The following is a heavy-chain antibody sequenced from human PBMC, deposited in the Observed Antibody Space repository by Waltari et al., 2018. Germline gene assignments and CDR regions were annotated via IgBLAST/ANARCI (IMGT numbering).Heavy chain of an antibody. Sequence: QVQLVQSGAEVKKPGSSVKVSCKASGGTFSSYAISWVRQAPGQGLEWMGGIIPIFGTANYAQKFQGRVTITTDESTSTAYMELSSLRSEDTAVYYCARSSSGYYYNYYYYYMDVWGKGTTVTVSS. CDR1: GGTFSSYA. D-gene: IGHD3-22*01. CDR3: ARSSSGYYYNYYYYYMDV. J-gene: IGHJ6*03. CDR2: IIPIFGTA. V-gene: IGHV1-69*05.